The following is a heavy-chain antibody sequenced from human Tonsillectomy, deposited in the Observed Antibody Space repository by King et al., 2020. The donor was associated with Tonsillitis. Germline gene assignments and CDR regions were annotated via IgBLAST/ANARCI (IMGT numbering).Heavy chain of an antibody. CDR2: IYHRGST. D-gene: IGHD4-17*01. CDR1: GYSISSGSY. CDR3: AREYGHPFYY. J-gene: IGHJ4*02. V-gene: IGHV4-38-2*02. Sequence: QLQESGPGLVKPSENLSLTCAVSGYSISSGSYWAWIRQSQGKGLEWIGSIYHRGSTYYNPSLKSRVTLSLDTSKNQFSLNLASVTAADPAVYYFAREYGHPFYYWGQGILVTVSS.